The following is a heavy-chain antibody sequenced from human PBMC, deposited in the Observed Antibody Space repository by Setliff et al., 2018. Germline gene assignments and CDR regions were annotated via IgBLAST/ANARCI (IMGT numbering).Heavy chain of an antibody. CDR1: DVSISGYY. V-gene: IGHV4-34*01. CDR2: INHSGST. CDR3: ARGFDVCGGGACYTDGPYYLDY. Sequence: PSETLSLTCTVSDVSISGYYWSWIRQPPGKGLEWIGEINHSGSTNYNPSLKSRVTISVDTSKNQFSLKLSSVAAADTAVYYCARGFDVCGGGACYTDGPYYLDYWGLGTLVTVSS. D-gene: IGHD2-21*02. J-gene: IGHJ4*02.